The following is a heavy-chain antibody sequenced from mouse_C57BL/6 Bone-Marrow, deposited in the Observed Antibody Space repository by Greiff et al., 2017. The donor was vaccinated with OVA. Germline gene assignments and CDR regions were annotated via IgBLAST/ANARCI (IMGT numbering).Heavy chain of an antibody. V-gene: IGHV1-50*01. CDR2: IDPSDSYT. J-gene: IGHJ1*03. Sequence: VQLQQPGAELVKPGASVKLSCKASGYTFTSYWMQWVKQRPGQGLEWIGEIDPSDSYTNYNQKFKGKATLTVDTSSSTAYMQLSSLTSEDSAVYYCASSGSTVVPDWYFDVWGRGTTVTVSS. CDR1: GYTFTSYW. CDR3: ASSGSTVVPDWYFDV. D-gene: IGHD1-1*01.